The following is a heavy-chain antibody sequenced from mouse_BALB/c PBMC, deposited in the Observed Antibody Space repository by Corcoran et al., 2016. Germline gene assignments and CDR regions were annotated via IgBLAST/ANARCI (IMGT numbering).Heavy chain of an antibody. CDR2: INPYNGAT. CDR3: ARSFWFAY. J-gene: IGHJ3*01. Sequence: EVQLQQSGPELVKSGASVKMSCKASGYSFTGYYMHWVKRSHVKSLEWIGRINPYNGATSYNQNFKDKANLTVDKSSSTTYMELHSLTSEDSAVYYCARSFWFAYWGQGTLVTVSA. V-gene: IGHV1-34*02. CDR1: GYSFTGYY.